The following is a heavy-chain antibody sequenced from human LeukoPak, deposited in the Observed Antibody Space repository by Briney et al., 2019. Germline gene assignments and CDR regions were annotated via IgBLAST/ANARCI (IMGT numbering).Heavy chain of an antibody. CDR3: AKDSVPYYYGSGSYPDY. Sequence: GGSLRLSCAASGFTFSSYAMSWVRQAPEKGLEWVSGISGSGGSTYYADSVKGRFTISRDNSKNTLYLQMNSLRAEDTAVYYCAKDSVPYYYGSGSYPDYWGQGTLVTVSS. D-gene: IGHD3-10*01. J-gene: IGHJ4*02. CDR1: GFTFSSYA. CDR2: ISGSGGST. V-gene: IGHV3-23*01.